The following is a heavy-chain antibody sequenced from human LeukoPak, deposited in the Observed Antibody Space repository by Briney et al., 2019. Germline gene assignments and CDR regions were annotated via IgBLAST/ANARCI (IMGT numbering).Heavy chain of an antibody. Sequence: QAGGSLRLSCAASGFTFSSYGMHWVRQAPGKGLEWVAVIWYDGSNKYYADSVKGRFTISRDNSENTLYLQMNSLRAEDTAVYYCARVAYYDSSGYGNLDYWGQGTLVTVSS. CDR2: IWYDGSNK. CDR3: ARVAYYDSSGYGNLDY. CDR1: GFTFSSYG. D-gene: IGHD3-22*01. V-gene: IGHV3-33*01. J-gene: IGHJ4*02.